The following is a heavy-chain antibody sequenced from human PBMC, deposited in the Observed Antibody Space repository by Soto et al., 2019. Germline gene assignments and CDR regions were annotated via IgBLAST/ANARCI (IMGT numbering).Heavy chain of an antibody. J-gene: IGHJ4*02. V-gene: IGHV3-7*05. Sequence: GGSLRLSCVASGFTFSNYWMSWVRQAPGKGLEWVANIKQDGSEKYYVDSVRGRFTISRDNAKNSLYLQMNSLRAEDTAVYYCARDITGTESIDNWGQGTLVTVSS. D-gene: IGHD1-7*01. CDR1: GFTFSNYW. CDR2: IKQDGSEK. CDR3: ARDITGTESIDN.